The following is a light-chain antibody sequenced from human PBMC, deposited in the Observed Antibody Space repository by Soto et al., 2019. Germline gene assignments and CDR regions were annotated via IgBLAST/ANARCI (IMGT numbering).Light chain of an antibody. CDR1: QYINTR. CDR2: QTS. Sequence: IVLTQSPATLSSFPGDRVTLSCRASQYINTRLAWYQHRPGQAPRLLIYQTSLRAAGIPARFSASGSGTEFTLTISSLQSEDFGVYFCQQFNNWPRTFGQGTKVDIK. V-gene: IGKV3D-15*01. CDR3: QQFNNWPRT. J-gene: IGKJ1*01.